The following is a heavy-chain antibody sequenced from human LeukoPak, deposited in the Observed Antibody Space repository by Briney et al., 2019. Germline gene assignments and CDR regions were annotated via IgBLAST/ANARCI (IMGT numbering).Heavy chain of an antibody. CDR3: AREGGSYYLYYFDY. J-gene: IGHJ4*02. D-gene: IGHD3-10*01. Sequence: SETLSLTCAVYGGSFSGYYWSWIRQPPGKGLEWIGEINHSGSTNYNPSLKSRVTISVDTSKSQFSLKLSSVTAADTAVYYCAREGGSYYLYYFDYWGQGTLVTVSS. CDR1: GGSFSGYY. CDR2: INHSGST. V-gene: IGHV4-34*01.